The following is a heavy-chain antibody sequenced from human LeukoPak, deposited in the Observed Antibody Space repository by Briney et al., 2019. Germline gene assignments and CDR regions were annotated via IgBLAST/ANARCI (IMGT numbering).Heavy chain of an antibody. CDR3: TSGVGGS. CDR1: GFTSRKYD. J-gene: IGHJ5*02. D-gene: IGHD2-2*01. CDR2: ISYDGSRK. Sequence: PGGSLRLSCAVSGFTSRKYDMEGGRRDPGKGLGWGARISYDGSRKNYADSVKGRFTIPRDKSKNRVSGQMTRLRLEERAVYYCTSGVGGSWGQGTLVTVSS. V-gene: IGHV3-30*04.